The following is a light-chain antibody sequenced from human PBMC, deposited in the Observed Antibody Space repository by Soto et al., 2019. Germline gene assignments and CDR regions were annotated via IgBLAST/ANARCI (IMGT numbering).Light chain of an antibody. Sequence: EIVLTQSPGTLSLSPGERATLSCRASQSVSSSYLAWYQQKPGQAPRLLIYGASSRATGIPDRFSGSGSGTDFTLTISRLEPEDFAVYYCQQYGSSTGLTFGGGTKEEIK. CDR3: QQYGSSTGLT. CDR2: GAS. V-gene: IGKV3-20*01. J-gene: IGKJ4*01. CDR1: QSVSSSY.